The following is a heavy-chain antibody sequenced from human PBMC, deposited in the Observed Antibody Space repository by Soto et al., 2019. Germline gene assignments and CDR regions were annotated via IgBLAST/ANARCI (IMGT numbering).Heavy chain of an antibody. V-gene: IGHV4-39*01. Sequence: SETLSLTCTVSGGSISSSSYYWGWIRQPPGKGLEWIGSIYYSGSTYYNPSLKSRVTISVDTSKNQFSLKLSSVTAADTAVYYCARARTLGYSSSTRCYKVYYGMDVWGQGTTVTVSS. J-gene: IGHJ6*02. CDR1: GGSISSSSYY. CDR3: ARARTLGYSSSTRCYKVYYGMDV. D-gene: IGHD2-2*02. CDR2: IYYSGST.